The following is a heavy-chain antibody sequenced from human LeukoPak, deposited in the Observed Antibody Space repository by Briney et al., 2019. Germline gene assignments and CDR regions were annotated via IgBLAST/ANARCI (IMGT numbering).Heavy chain of an antibody. CDR2: INPTGTST. CDR3: AREESGGYFDY. V-gene: IGHV1-46*01. Sequence: ASVKVSCKASGYIFTSYGISWVRQAPGQGLEWMGLINPTGTSTNYAQKFRGRVTMTRDTSTTSVYMELSSLRSEDTAVYYCAREESGGYFDYWGQGTLVTVSS. CDR1: GYIFTSYG. J-gene: IGHJ4*02. D-gene: IGHD2-8*02.